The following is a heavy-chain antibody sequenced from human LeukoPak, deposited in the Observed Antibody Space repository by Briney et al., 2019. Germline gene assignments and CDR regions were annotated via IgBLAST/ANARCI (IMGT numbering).Heavy chain of an antibody. CDR1: GGSFSGYY. Sequence: SETLSLTCAVYGGSFSGYYWSWIRQPPGKGLEWIGEINHSGSTNYNPSLKSRVTISVDTSKNQFSLKLSSVTAADTAVYYCARVVRGYSSGSWYFDYWGQGTLVTVSS. V-gene: IGHV4-34*01. D-gene: IGHD5-18*01. J-gene: IGHJ4*02. CDR2: INHSGST. CDR3: ARVVRGYSSGSWYFDY.